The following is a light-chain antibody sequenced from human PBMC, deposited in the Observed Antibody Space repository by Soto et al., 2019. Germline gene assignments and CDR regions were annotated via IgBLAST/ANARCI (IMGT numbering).Light chain of an antibody. V-gene: IGLV2-23*02. CDR2: EVS. CDR1: SSDVGSYNL. J-gene: IGLJ1*01. CDR3: CSYAGSSTPLI. Sequence: QCGLTQPASGAGAPGQSITISCTGNSSDVGSYNLVSWYQQHPGKAPKLMIYEVSKRPSGVSNRFSGSKSGNTASLTISGLQAEDEADYYCCSYAGSSTPLIFGTGTKVTVL.